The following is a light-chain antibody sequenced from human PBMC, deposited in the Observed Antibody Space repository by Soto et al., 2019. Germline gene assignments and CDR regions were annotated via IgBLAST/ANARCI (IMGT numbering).Light chain of an antibody. CDR1: SSNIGNNA. CDR2: YDD. CDR3: AAWDDTLNGYL. J-gene: IGLJ1*01. V-gene: IGLV1-36*01. Sequence: QSVLTQPPSVSEAPRQRVTISCSGSSSNIGNNAVNWYQQLPGKAPKLLIYYDDLLPSGVSDRFSGSKYGTSASLAISGLESEDEADYYCAAWDDTLNGYLFATETTVTV.